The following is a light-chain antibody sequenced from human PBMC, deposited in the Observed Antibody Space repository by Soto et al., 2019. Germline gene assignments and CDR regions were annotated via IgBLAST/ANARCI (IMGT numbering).Light chain of an antibody. CDR1: QGISNW. J-gene: IGKJ4*01. CDR2: TGS. CDR3: QQANSFPLT. Sequence: DIQMTQSPSSVSASVGDRVSITCRASQGISNWLAWYQQKPGRAPKLLIYTGSSLQRGVPSRLSGTGSGTDFTPTTRSRQPEGVATYYCQQANSFPLTFGGGTKVEIK. V-gene: IGKV1-12*01.